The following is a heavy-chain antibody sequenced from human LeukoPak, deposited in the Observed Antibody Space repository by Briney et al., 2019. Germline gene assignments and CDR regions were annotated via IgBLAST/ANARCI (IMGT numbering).Heavy chain of an antibody. D-gene: IGHD3-10*01. V-gene: IGHV3-33*01. CDR1: GFTFSNYG. CDR2: IWYDGSNK. J-gene: IGHJ6*02. Sequence: PGGSLRLSCVASGFTFSNYGVHWVRQAPGKGLEWVAVIWYDGSNKYHADSAKGRFTISRDSPKNTLYLQMNSLRAEDTAVYYCAREGSSEPSYPRYAMDVWGQGTTVTVSS. CDR3: AREGSSEPSYPRYAMDV.